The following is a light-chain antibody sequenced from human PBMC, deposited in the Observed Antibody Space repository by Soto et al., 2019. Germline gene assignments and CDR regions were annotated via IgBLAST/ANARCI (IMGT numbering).Light chain of an antibody. CDR1: SSDVGAYNF. Sequence: QSALTQPRSVSGSPGQSVTISCTGTSSDVGAYNFVSWYQHNPGKAPKLMIFDVSARPSGVPDRFSGSKSANTASLTISGLQTEDEADYYCCSYAGTYIPLFGGGTKLNVL. V-gene: IGLV2-11*01. J-gene: IGLJ2*01. CDR2: DVS. CDR3: CSYAGTYIPL.